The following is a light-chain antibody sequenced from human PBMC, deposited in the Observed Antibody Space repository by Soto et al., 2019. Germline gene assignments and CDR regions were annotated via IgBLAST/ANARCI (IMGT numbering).Light chain of an antibody. V-gene: IGLV6-57*01. J-gene: IGLJ3*02. Sequence: NFMLTQPHSVSESPGKTVTISCTRSSGSIASNYVQWYQQRPGSSPTTVIYEDNQRPSGVPDRFSGSIDSSSNSASLTISGLKSEDEADYYCQSWDSSNLVFGGGTKLTVL. CDR2: EDN. CDR3: QSWDSSNLV. CDR1: SGSIASNY.